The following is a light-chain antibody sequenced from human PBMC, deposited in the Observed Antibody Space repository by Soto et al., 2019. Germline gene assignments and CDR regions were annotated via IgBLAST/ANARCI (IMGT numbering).Light chain of an antibody. CDR3: QQFGDSLT. V-gene: IGKV3-20*01. CDR1: QSVSSTY. J-gene: IGKJ3*01. CDR2: GAT. Sequence: EIVLTQSPGTLSLSPGERVTLSCRASQSVSSTYLVWYQQKPGQAPRLLIYGATSRASGIPDRFSGSGSGTDFTLTISRLEPEDFAVYYCQQFGDSLTFGPGTKVDIK.